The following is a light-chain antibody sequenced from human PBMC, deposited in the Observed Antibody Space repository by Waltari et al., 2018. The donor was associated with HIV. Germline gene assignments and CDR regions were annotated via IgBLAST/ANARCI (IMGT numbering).Light chain of an antibody. V-gene: IGLV2-14*03. CDR3: SSYTASNTLWV. J-gene: IGLJ3*02. CDR1: SSHLGAHHH. CDR2: DVT. Sequence: QSALTQPASVSGSRGQSITMSCTGPSSHLGAHHHVPWFQQRPGKAPKLIIYDVTDRPSGVSKRFSGSKAGITASLTISGLQADDEGDYYCSSYTASNTLWVFGGGTKLTVL.